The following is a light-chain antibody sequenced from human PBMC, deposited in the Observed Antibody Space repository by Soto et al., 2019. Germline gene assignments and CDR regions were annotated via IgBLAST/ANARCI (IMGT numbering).Light chain of an antibody. CDR3: QQYFEWPPMT. V-gene: IGKV3-15*01. Sequence: VMTQSPATLSVSPGERATLSCWASETVATNLAWYQQKPGPAPRLLISGASTRAAGISDRFRGSGSGTEFTLTISGLRSEDSAIYYCQQYFEWPPMTFGQGTKVEI. J-gene: IGKJ1*01. CDR2: GAS. CDR1: ETVATN.